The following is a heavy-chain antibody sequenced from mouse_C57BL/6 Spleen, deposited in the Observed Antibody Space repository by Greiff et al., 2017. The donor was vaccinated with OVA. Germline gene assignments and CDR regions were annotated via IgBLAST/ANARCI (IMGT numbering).Heavy chain of an antibody. V-gene: IGHV7-3*01. J-gene: IGHJ2*01. CDR2: IRNKANGYTT. Sequence: EVHLVASGGGLVQPGGSLSLSCAASGFTFTDYYMSWVRQPPGKALEWLGFIRNKANGYTTEYSASVKGRFTISRDNSQSILYLQMNALRAEDSATYYCARYEVLLDYWGQGTTLTVSS. CDR1: GFTFTDYY. D-gene: IGHD1-1*01. CDR3: ARYEVLLDY.